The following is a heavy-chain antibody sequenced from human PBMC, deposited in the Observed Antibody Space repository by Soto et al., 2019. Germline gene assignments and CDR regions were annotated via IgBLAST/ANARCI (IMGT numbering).Heavy chain of an antibody. CDR3: ARLAARSQNTAFDI. CDR1: GSSLSGHY. D-gene: IGHD6-13*01. Sequence: SETLSLTCTVSGSSLSGHYWSWMRQPPGKGLECIGYIYYGGSTNYNPSLKSRVTISVDTSKNQFSLKLSSVTAADTAVYYCARLAARSQNTAFDIWGQGTMVTVSS. V-gene: IGHV4-59*11. CDR2: IYYGGST. J-gene: IGHJ3*02.